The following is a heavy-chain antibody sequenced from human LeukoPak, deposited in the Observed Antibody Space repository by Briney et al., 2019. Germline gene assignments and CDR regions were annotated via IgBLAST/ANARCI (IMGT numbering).Heavy chain of an antibody. CDR3: AGLKTTVTDL. D-gene: IGHD4-17*01. CDR1: GYSITSGYY. Sequence: SETLSLTCTVSGYSITSGYYWGWIRQPPGKGLEWIGSIYYSGSTYYSPSLKSRVTISVDTSENQFSLKLSSVTAADTAVYYCAGLKTTVTDLWGQGTLVTVSS. V-gene: IGHV4-38-2*02. J-gene: IGHJ5*02. CDR2: IYYSGST.